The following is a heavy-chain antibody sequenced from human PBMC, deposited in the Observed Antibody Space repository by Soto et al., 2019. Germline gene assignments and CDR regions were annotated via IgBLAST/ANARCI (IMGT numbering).Heavy chain of an antibody. CDR1: GGTFNSYS. V-gene: IGHV1-69*02. CDR2: IIPIFGIA. Sequence: SVKVSCKSSGGTFNSYSITWVRQAPGQGLEWMGRIIPIFGIADYVQKFQGRVTITADKSTSTAYMELSSLRSEDTAFYYCASAYCSSSSCYGEDSWGQGTLVTVSS. D-gene: IGHD2-2*01. CDR3: ASAYCSSSSCYGEDS. J-gene: IGHJ4*02.